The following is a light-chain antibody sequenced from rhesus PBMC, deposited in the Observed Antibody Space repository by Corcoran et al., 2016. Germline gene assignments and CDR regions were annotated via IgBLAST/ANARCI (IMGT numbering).Light chain of an antibody. CDR2: GAS. V-gene: IGKV3S9*01. CDR1: QSVSSY. J-gene: IGKJ3*01. Sequence: EIVMTQSPATLSLSPGETATLSCRASQSVSSYVAWYQQKPEQAPRRLIYGASSRATGIPDRFSGSGSGTDFTLIISSLEPEDVGVYYCQQYNNWNTFGPGTKLDIK. CDR3: QQYNNWNT.